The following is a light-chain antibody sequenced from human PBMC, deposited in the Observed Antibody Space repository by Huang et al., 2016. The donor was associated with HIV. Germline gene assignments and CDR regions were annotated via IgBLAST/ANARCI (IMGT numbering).Light chain of an antibody. CDR3: QQYDNLPYT. CDR2: DAS. V-gene: IGKV1-33*01. CDR1: QDISNY. J-gene: IGKJ2*01. Sequence: DIQMTQSPSSLSASVGDRVTITCQASQDISNYLNWYQQKTGKAPKLLIYDASNLETGVPSSFSGSGSRTVFTFTISSLQPEDIATYYCQQYDNLPYTFGQGTKLEIK.